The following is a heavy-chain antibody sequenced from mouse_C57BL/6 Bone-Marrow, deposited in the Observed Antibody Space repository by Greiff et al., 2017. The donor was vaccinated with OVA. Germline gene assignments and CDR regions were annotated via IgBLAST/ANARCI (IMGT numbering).Heavy chain of an antibody. CDR2: INRDGGST. CDR1: DYEFPSHY. D-gene: IGHD2-2*01. J-gene: IGHJ3*01. V-gene: IGHV5-2*01. Sequence: EVLLVESGGGLVQPGESLKLSCESTDYEFPSHYMSWVRKTPGQRLELVAAINRDGGSTYYPDNMERRFIISRDTTKTTLYLQMSSLRSEDTALYYCARHHVYDWFAYWGQGTLVTVSA. CDR3: ARHHVYDWFAY.